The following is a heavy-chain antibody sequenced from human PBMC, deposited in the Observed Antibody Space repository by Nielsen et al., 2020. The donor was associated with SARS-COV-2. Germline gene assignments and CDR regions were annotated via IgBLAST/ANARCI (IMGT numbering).Heavy chain of an antibody. CDR3: ARDRGNSLDY. Sequence: VRQAPGKGLEWVSVIYSGGSTYYADSVKGRFTISRDNSKNTLYLQMNSLRAEDTAVYYCARDRGNSLDYWGQGTLVTVSS. CDR2: IYSGGST. V-gene: IGHV3-53*01. D-gene: IGHD4-23*01. J-gene: IGHJ4*02.